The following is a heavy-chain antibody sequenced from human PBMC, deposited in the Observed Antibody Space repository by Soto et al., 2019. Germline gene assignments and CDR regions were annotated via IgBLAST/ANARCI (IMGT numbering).Heavy chain of an antibody. CDR1: GFNFGIYA. J-gene: IGHJ4*02. V-gene: IGHV3-30-3*01. CDR2: ISYDDFNK. D-gene: IGHD2-21*01. Sequence: QVQVVESGGGVVQPGRSLRLSCVASGFNFGIYAMHWVRQAPGKGLEWVAVISYDDFNKYYAASVEGRFTISRDNSKNTLYLQMNSLKPEDTATYYCAPSRGIQLWSEDYWGQGTLVSVSS. CDR3: APSRGIQLWSEDY.